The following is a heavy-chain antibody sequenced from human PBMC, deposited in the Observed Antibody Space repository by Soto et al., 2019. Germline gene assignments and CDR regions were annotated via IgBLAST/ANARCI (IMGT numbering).Heavy chain of an antibody. CDR3: ARVPEIFDY. CDR1: GYTFTSYG. V-gene: IGHV1-18*01. CDR2: ISPYKGNT. Sequence: QVQLVQSGAEVKKPGASVKVSCKASGYTFTSYGISWVRQAPGQGLEWMGWISPYKGNTRYAQKLQGRVTMTTETSTSTAYMALRSLRSDDTAVYYWARVPEIFDYWGQGPRVTVPS. J-gene: IGHJ4*02.